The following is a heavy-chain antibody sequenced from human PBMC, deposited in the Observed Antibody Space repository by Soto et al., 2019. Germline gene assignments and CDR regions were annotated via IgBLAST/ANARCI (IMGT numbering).Heavy chain of an antibody. CDR1: GGTFGSYA. J-gene: IGHJ6*02. Sequence: SVKVSCKASGGTFGSYAISWVRQAPGQGLERMGGIIPIPGTANYAQKFQGRVTIAADESTSTAYMELSSLRSEDTAVYYCARSQGSSTSLEIYYYYYYGMDVWGQGTTVTVSS. V-gene: IGHV1-69*13. D-gene: IGHD2-2*01. CDR3: ARSQGSSTSLEIYYYYYYGMDV. CDR2: IIPIPGTA.